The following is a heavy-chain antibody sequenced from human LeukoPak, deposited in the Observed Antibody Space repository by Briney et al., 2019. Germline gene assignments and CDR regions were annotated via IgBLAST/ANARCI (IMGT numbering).Heavy chain of an antibody. Sequence: ASVKVSCKASGYTFTGYYMHWVRQAPGQGLEWMGWINPNSGGTNYAQRFQGRVTMTRDTSISTAYMELSRLRSDDTAVYYCARGPPSITMIVVVITTTNSDYWGQGTLVTVSS. J-gene: IGHJ4*02. CDR1: GYTFTGYY. CDR2: INPNSGGT. V-gene: IGHV1-2*02. D-gene: IGHD3-22*01. CDR3: ARGPPSITMIVVVITTTNSDY.